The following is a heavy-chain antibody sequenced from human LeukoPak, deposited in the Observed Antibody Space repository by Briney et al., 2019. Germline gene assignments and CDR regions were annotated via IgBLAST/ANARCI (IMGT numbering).Heavy chain of an antibody. D-gene: IGHD1-26*01. CDR3: AKGYGWEASYYYYYMDV. CDR1: GSTFRSYG. J-gene: IGHJ6*03. CDR2: IRYDGNNK. V-gene: IGHV3-30*02. Sequence: GGSLRLSCAASGSTFRSYGMHWVRQAPGKGLEWVAFIRYDGNNKYYADSVKGRFTIFRDNSRNTLYLQMNSLRTEDTAVYCCAKGYGWEASYYYYYMDVWGKGTTVTVSS.